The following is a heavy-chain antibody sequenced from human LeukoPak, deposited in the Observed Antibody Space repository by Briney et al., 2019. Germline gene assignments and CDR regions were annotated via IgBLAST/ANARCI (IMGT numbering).Heavy chain of an antibody. D-gene: IGHD2/OR15-2a*01. Sequence: GGSLRLSCAASGFTFSSYSMNWVRQAPGKGLEWVSYISSSSSTIYYADSVKGRFTISRDNAKNSLYLQMNSLRAEDTAVYYCARANRGRFVYFDYWGQGTLVTVSS. CDR3: ARANRGRFVYFDY. J-gene: IGHJ4*02. CDR1: GFTFSSYS. V-gene: IGHV3-48*01. CDR2: ISSSSSTI.